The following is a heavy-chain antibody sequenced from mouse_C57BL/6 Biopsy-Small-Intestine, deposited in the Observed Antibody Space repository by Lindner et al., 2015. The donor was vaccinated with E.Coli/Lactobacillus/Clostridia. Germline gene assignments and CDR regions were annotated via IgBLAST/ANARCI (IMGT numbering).Heavy chain of an antibody. J-gene: IGHJ3*01. V-gene: IGHV1-34*02. CDR1: GYTFTDYN. D-gene: IGHD4-1*01. CDR3: ARGSGTGFAY. CDR2: IYPNNGGT. Sequence: VQLQESGPELVKPGASVKISCKASGYTFTDYNMDWVKQSHGKSLEWIGYIYPNNGGTGYNQEFKSKATLTVDKSSSTAYMELHSLTSEDSAVYYCARGSGTGFAYWGQGTLVTVSA.